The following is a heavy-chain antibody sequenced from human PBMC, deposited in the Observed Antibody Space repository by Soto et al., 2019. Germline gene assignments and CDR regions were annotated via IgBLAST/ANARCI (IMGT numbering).Heavy chain of an antibody. V-gene: IGHV1-18*01. CDR3: AREGGYGEYEVDAFDI. CDR1: GYTFTSYG. D-gene: IGHD4-17*01. Sequence: GASVKVSCKASGYTFTSYGISWVRQAPGQGLEWMGWISAYNGNTNYAQKLQGRVTMTTDTSTSTAYMELRSLRSDDTAVYYCAREGGYGEYEVDAFDIWGQGTMVTVSS. J-gene: IGHJ3*02. CDR2: ISAYNGNT.